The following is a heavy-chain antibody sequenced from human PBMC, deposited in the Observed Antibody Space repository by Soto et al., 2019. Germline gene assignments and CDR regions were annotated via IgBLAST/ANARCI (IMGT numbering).Heavy chain of an antibody. V-gene: IGHV3-11*01. CDR1: GFRFSDYY. D-gene: IGHD5-12*01. CDR2: ISTTGSII. Sequence: QVQLVESGGGLVKPGGSLRLSCAASGFRFSDYYMAWIRQAPGKGLEWISYISTTGSIIHYAESVKGRFTISRDNTEKSLFLQMDNLRAEDTATYFCASDGVLYRVGFDRWGRGALVIVSS. J-gene: IGHJ5*02. CDR3: ASDGVLYRVGFDR.